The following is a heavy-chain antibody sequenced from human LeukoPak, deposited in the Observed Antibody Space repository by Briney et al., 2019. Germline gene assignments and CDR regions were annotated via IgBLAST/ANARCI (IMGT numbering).Heavy chain of an antibody. V-gene: IGHV1-46*01. Sequence: ASVKVSCKASGYTFTNYYIHWVRQVPGQGLEWMGIINPSGSSTSYAQKFQGRVTMTRDTSTSTVYMELSSLRSEDTAVYYCAGGTTNTKGAFDMWGQGTMVTVSS. J-gene: IGHJ3*02. D-gene: IGHD2-8*01. CDR3: AGGTTNTKGAFDM. CDR1: GYTFTNYY. CDR2: INPSGSST.